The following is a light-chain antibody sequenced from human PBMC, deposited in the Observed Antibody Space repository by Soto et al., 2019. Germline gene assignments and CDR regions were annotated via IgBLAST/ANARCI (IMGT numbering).Light chain of an antibody. CDR3: QQSRDSPWT. J-gene: IGKJ1*01. CDR1: QTITTNY. Sequence: EIVLTQSPGTLSLSPGERVTLSCRASQTITTNYLAWYQQKPGQAPRLLIYGASNRATGIPDRFSGSGSGTYFTLTISRLEREDFAVYFCQQSRDSPWTFGQGTKVDLK. CDR2: GAS. V-gene: IGKV3-20*01.